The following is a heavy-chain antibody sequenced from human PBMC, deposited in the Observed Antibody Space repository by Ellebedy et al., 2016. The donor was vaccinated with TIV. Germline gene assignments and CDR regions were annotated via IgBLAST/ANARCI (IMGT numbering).Heavy chain of an antibody. V-gene: IGHV1-3*04. CDR3: ATREWQDPMDV. D-gene: IGHD3-3*01. CDR2: INTGNGNT. CDR1: GHTFTTYG. Sequence: ASVKVSXKASGHTFTTYGIHWVRQAPGQRPEWMGWINTGNGNTKYSQKFQGRITITRDTSATTAYMELSGLMSEDTAVYYCATREWQDPMDVWGQGTTVTV. J-gene: IGHJ6*02.